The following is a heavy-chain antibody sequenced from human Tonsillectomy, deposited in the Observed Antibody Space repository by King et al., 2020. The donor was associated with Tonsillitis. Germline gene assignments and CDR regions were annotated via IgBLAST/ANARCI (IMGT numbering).Heavy chain of an antibody. V-gene: IGHV4-39*07. CDR2: IYYSGST. CDR3: ARRGYGDPLFDY. D-gene: IGHD4-17*01. CDR1: GGSISSGSYY. Sequence: QLQESGPGLVKPSETLSLTCTVSGGSISSGSYYWGWIRQPPGKGLEWIGTIYYSGSTYYNPSLKSRVTISVDTSKNQFSLKLSSVTSADTAVYYCARRGYGDPLFDYWGHGTLVTVSS. J-gene: IGHJ4*01.